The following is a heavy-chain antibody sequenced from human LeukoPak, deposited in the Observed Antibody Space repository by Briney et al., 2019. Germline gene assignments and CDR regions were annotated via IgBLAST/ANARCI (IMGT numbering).Heavy chain of an antibody. J-gene: IGHJ6*02. V-gene: IGHV4-34*01. CDR1: GGSFSGYY. D-gene: IGHD6-19*01. CDR3: ARLSLRVSSSGWSSYYYYYGMDV. CDR2: INHSGST. Sequence: SETLSLTCAVYGGSFSGYYWSWIRQPPGKGLEWIGEINHSGSTNYNPSLKSRVTISVDTSKNQFSLKLSSVTAADTAVYYCARLSLRVSSSGWSSYYYYYGMDVWGQGTTVTVSS.